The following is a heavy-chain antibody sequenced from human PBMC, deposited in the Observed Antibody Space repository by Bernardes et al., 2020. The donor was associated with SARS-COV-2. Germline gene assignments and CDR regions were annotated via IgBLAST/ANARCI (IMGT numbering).Heavy chain of an antibody. CDR3: ARDGSGSYWPSYNWFDP. CDR2: IYYSGST. J-gene: IGHJ5*02. D-gene: IGHD3-10*01. CDR1: GGSISSSSYY. Sequence: SETLSLTCTVSGGSISSSSYYWGWIRQPPGKGLEWIGSIYYSGSTYYNPSLKSRVTISVDTSKNQFSLKLSSVTAADTAVYYCARDGSGSYWPSYNWFDPWGQGTLVTVSS. V-gene: IGHV4-39*02.